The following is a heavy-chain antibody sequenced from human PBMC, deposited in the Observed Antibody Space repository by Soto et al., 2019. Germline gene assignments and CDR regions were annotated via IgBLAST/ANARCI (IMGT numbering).Heavy chain of an antibody. CDR1: GVSISSTNW. CDR2: MWPSGGT. Sequence: SEMLSLTCAVSGVSISSTNWWTWVRQAPGKGLEWIGEMWPSGGTTYNPSLQNRVTISVDNSKNHLSLTLTSVTAADTAIYYCARCLHCSNGGRFDPWGQGALVTVSS. V-gene: IGHV4-4*02. CDR3: ARCLHCSNGGRFDP. J-gene: IGHJ5*02. D-gene: IGHD2-8*01.